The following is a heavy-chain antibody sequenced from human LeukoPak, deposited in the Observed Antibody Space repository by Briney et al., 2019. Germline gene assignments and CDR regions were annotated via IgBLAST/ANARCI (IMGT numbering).Heavy chain of an antibody. D-gene: IGHD1-26*01. Sequence: SETLSLTCTVSGGSISSSSYYWGWIRQPPGKGLEWIGSIYYSGSTYYNPSLKSRVTISVDTSKNQFSLKLSSVTAADTAVYYCARDVVGAIVGASLEWFDPWGQGTLVTVSS. J-gene: IGHJ5*02. CDR2: IYYSGST. CDR3: ARDVVGAIVGASLEWFDP. CDR1: GGSISSSSYY. V-gene: IGHV4-39*07.